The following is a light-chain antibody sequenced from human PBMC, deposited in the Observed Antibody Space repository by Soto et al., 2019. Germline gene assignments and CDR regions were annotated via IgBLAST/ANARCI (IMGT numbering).Light chain of an antibody. Sequence: DVQMTQSPSSLSASVGDRVTITCRASQSIASFLNWYQQRPGTAPKLLIYAASNLESGVPSRFSGRVSATDFTLSISSLQPEDFATYFCQQTYSMPVTFGQGTKLEMK. CDR1: QSIASF. CDR2: AAS. V-gene: IGKV1-39*01. J-gene: IGKJ2*01. CDR3: QQTYSMPVT.